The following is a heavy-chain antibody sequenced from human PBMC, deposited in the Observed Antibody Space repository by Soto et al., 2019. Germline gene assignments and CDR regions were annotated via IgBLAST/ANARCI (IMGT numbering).Heavy chain of an antibody. V-gene: IGHV3-48*01. Sequence: GGSLRLSCAASGFTFISYSMSWVRQAPGKGLEWVSYISSSSSTTYYADSVKGRFTISRDNAKNSLYLQMNSLRAEDTAVYYCAREYCSSTSCLNWFDPWGQGTLVTVSS. D-gene: IGHD2-2*01. CDR3: AREYCSSTSCLNWFDP. CDR2: ISSSSSTT. J-gene: IGHJ5*02. CDR1: GFTFISYS.